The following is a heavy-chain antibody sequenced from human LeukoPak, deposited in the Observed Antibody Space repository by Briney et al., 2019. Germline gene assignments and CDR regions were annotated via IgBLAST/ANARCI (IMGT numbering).Heavy chain of an antibody. D-gene: IGHD3-22*01. V-gene: IGHV3-7*01. CDR1: GFAFSSYW. CDR2: IKRGGSDT. Sequence: PGGSLRLSCAASGFAFSSYWMSWVRQAPGKGLEWVANIKRGGSDTYYVDSVKGRFTISRDNAKNSLYLHLNSLRAEDTAMYYCARDANYYDSRGENYFNCWGQGTLVTVSS. CDR3: ARDANYYDSRGENYFNC. J-gene: IGHJ4*02.